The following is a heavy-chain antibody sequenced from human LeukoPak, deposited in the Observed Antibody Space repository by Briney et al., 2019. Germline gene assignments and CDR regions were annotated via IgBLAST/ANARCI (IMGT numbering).Heavy chain of an antibody. D-gene: IGHD3-3*01. V-gene: IGHV3-74*01. Sequence: GGSLRLSCAASGFTFSSYWMHWVRHAPGKGLVWVSRINTDGSSTSYADSVKGRFTISRDNAKNTLYLQMNSLRAEDTAVYYCARAYYDFWSGYPNLDYYYYYMDVWGKGTTVTVSS. CDR2: INTDGSST. J-gene: IGHJ6*03. CDR1: GFTFSSYW. CDR3: ARAYYDFWSGYPNLDYYYYYMDV.